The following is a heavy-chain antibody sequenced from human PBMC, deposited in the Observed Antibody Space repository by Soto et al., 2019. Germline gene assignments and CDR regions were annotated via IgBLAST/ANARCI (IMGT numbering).Heavy chain of an antibody. CDR3: ASTPSIAVAGRAPNYFDY. D-gene: IGHD6-19*01. Sequence: QVQLVQSGAEVKKPGSSAKVSCKASGGTFSSYAISWVRQAPGHGLEWMGGIIPIFGTAKYAQKFQGRVTITEDKSTSKAYMEMSRLISEDPAVYYCASTPSIAVAGRAPNYFDYWSQGTLVTDSS. CDR1: GGTFSSYA. J-gene: IGHJ4*02. CDR2: IIPIFGTA. V-gene: IGHV1-69*06.